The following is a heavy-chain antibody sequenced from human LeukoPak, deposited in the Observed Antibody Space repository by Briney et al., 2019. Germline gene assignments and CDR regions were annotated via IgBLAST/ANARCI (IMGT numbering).Heavy chain of an antibody. CDR3: ARGRSNYYGMDV. J-gene: IGHJ6*02. D-gene: IGHD1-26*01. CDR2: IHYTGGT. Sequence: SETLSLTCTVSGGSISSGSHYYNWIRQHPGKGLEWIGYIHYTGGTSYNPSLKSRATMSVDTSKNLFSLKVSSVTAADTAVYYCARGRSNYYGMDVWGQGTAVTVSS. V-gene: IGHV4-31*03. CDR1: GGSISSGSHY.